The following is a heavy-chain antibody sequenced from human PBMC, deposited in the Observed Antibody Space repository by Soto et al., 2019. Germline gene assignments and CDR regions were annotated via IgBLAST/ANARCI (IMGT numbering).Heavy chain of an antibody. V-gene: IGHV3-21*01. J-gene: IGHJ4*02. D-gene: IGHD3-22*01. Sequence: EVQLVESGGGLVKPGGSLRLSCAASGFTFSSYSMNWVRQAPGKGLEWVSSISSSSSYIYYADSVKGRFTISRDNAKNSLYLQMNSLRAEDTAVYYCARSLYYYDSSGYYYADYWGQGTLVTVSS. CDR3: ARSLYYYDSSGYYYADY. CDR1: GFTFSSYS. CDR2: ISSSSSYI.